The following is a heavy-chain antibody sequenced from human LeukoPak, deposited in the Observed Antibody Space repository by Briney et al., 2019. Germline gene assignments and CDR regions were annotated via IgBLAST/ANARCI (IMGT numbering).Heavy chain of an antibody. D-gene: IGHD1-26*01. J-gene: IGHJ4*02. Sequence: GTSVTLSFTSTVYNGTNYDSSCERHAPGQGPGWRGWMRPSSGKTGYAQTFQGRVTMTRNLSKSTAYMELSSLRFEDTGVYYCARKRGGQAGSHFPSWGQGTLVTVSS. CDR3: ARKRGGQAGSHFPS. CDR2: MRPSSGKT. V-gene: IGHV1-8*01. CDR1: VYNGTNYD.